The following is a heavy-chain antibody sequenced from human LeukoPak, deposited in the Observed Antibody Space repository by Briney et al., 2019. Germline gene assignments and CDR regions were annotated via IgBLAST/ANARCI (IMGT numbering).Heavy chain of an antibody. CDR2: IYHSGST. Sequence: PSETLSLTCTVSGGSISSGGYYWSWIRQPPGKGLEWIGYIYHSGSTYYNPSLKSRVTISVDRSKNQFSLKLSSVTAADTAVYYCARWGSSRPYYFDYWGQGTLVTVSS. D-gene: IGHD6-6*01. J-gene: IGHJ4*02. V-gene: IGHV4-30-2*01. CDR1: GGSISSGGYY. CDR3: ARWGSSRPYYFDY.